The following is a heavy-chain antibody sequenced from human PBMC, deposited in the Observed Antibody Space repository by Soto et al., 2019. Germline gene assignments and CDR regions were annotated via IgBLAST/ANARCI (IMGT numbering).Heavy chain of an antibody. CDR1: GYIFTTYW. CDR2: IDPSDSYT. Sequence: GESLKISCKGSGYIFTTYWFSWVRQMPGKGLEWMGRIDPSDSYTYYSPSFQGHVTISTDNSISTAYLQWSGLKASDTAMYYCERDDCSGGTCFRDNWGQGTMVTVSS. CDR3: ERDDCSGGTCFRDN. V-gene: IGHV5-10-1*01. D-gene: IGHD2-15*01. J-gene: IGHJ4*02.